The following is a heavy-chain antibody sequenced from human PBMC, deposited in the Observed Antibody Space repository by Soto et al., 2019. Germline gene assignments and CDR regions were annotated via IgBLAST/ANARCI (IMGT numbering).Heavy chain of an antibody. J-gene: IGHJ4*01. Sequence: SETLSLTCTVSGGSIRNVYWSWIRKSPGKRLEWIGFIFHSGNAKYNPSLKSRVTISVDTSKNQFSLSLDSVTAADTAVYFCARAHAPTLPFDYWGQGTLVTVS. CDR1: GGSIRNVY. CDR2: IFHSGNA. CDR3: ARAHAPTLPFDY. D-gene: IGHD2-15*01. V-gene: IGHV4-59*01.